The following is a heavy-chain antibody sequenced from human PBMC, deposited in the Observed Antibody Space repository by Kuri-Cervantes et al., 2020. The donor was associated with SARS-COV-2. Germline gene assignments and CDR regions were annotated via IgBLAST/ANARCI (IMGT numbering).Heavy chain of an antibody. V-gene: IGHV4-34*01. CDR3: ARQGGIVVVPAAL. D-gene: IGHD2-2*01. Sequence: GSLRLSCAVYGGSFSGYYWSWIRQPPGKGLEWIGSIYHSGSTYYNPSLKSRVTISVDTSKNQFSLKLSSVTAADTAVYYCARQGGIVVVPAALWGQGTLVTVSS. J-gene: IGHJ4*02. CDR2: IYHSGST. CDR1: GGSFSGYY.